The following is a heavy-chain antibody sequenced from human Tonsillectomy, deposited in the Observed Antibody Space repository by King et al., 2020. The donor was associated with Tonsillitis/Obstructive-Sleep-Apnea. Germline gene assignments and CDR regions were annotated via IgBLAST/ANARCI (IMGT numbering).Heavy chain of an antibody. CDR3: ARDAGRYDFWSGSHWFDP. CDR2: IKQDGSEK. Sequence: VQLVESGGGLVQPGGSLRLSCAASGFTFSSYWMSWVRQAPGKGLEWVANIKQDGSEKYYVDSVKGRFTISRDNAKNSLYQQMNSLRAEDTAVYYCARDAGRYDFWSGSHWFDPWGQGTLVTVSS. V-gene: IGHV3-7*03. J-gene: IGHJ5*02. CDR1: GFTFSSYW. D-gene: IGHD3-3*01.